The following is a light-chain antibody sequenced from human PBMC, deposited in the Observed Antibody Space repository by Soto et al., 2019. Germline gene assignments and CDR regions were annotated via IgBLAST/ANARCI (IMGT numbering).Light chain of an antibody. J-gene: IGKJ4*01. CDR1: QTISIY. V-gene: IGKV1-39*01. CDR3: QQSYSTPLT. CDR2: AAS. Sequence: DIQMTQSPSSLSASVGDRVTITCRTSQTISIYLNWYQQKPGKAPKILIYAASSLQSGVPSRFSGSGSGTDFTLTITSLQSEDFATYYCQQSYSTPLTFGGGTKVEIK.